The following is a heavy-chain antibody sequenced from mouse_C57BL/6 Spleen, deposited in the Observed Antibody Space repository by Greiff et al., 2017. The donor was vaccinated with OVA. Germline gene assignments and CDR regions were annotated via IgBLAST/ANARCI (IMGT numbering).Heavy chain of an antibody. Sequence: EVNVVESGGGLVKPGGSLKLSCAASGFTFSSYAMSWVRQTPEKRLEWVATISDGGSYTYYPDNVKGRFTISRDNAKNNLYLQRSHLKSEDTAMYYCARDRTAQATNAMDYWGQGTSVTVSS. CDR2: ISDGGSYT. CDR3: ARDRTAQATNAMDY. V-gene: IGHV5-4*01. J-gene: IGHJ4*01. CDR1: GFTFSSYA. D-gene: IGHD3-2*02.